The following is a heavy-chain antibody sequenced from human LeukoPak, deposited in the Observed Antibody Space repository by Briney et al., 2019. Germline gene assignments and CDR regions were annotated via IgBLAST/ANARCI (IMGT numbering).Heavy chain of an antibody. V-gene: IGHV4-59*01. CDR2: IYYSGST. Sequence: PSETLSLTCTVSGGSISSYYWSWIRQPPGKGLEWIGYIYYSGSTNYNPSLKSRVTISVDTSKNQFSLKLSSVTAADTAVYYCARVPPMYSTDRFDWLFSFDYWGQGTLVTVSS. CDR3: ARVPPMYSTDRFDWLFSFDY. CDR1: GGSISSYY. D-gene: IGHD3-9*01. J-gene: IGHJ4*02.